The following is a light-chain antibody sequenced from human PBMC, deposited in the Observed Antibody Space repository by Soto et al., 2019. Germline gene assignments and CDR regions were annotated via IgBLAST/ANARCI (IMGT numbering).Light chain of an antibody. CDR1: QSVGSK. Sequence: EVVMTQSPATLSVSPGEIATLSCRASQSVGSKLAWDQQKPGQAPRLLISDAFTRATGIPARFSGSGSGTEFTLFISSLQSEDVAVYYCQQYNNWPPLTFGGGTKVEI. CDR2: DAF. J-gene: IGKJ4*01. V-gene: IGKV3-15*01. CDR3: QQYNNWPPLT.